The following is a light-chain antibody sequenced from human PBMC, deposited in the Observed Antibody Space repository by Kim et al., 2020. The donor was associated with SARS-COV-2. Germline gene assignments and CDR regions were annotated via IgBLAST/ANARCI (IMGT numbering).Light chain of an antibody. CDR1: QGISSW. CDR3: QQYESYPRT. J-gene: IGKJ1*01. V-gene: IGKV1D-16*01. CDR2: AAS. Sequence: DIQMTQSPSSLSASVGDRITITCRASQGISSWLAWYQQKPEKAPKCLIYAASSLQSGVPSRFSGSGSGTDFTLTISNLQPEDFATYYCQQYESYPRTFGQGTKVDIK.